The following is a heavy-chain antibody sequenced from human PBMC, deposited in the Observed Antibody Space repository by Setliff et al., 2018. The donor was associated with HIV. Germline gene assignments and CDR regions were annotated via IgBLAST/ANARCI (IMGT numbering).Heavy chain of an antibody. J-gene: IGHJ6*02. CDR3: ARPSSLISAAIMDV. CDR1: DASISTSNFL. Sequence: PSETLSLTCTVSDASISTSNFLWGWIRQSPGKGLEWIGSSYYSSRTYYNPSLKNRFTISRDNAKNTLYLQMNSLRAEDAAVYYCARPSSLISAAIMDVWGQGTTV. CDR2: SYYSSRT. V-gene: IGHV4-39*01. D-gene: IGHD2-2*01.